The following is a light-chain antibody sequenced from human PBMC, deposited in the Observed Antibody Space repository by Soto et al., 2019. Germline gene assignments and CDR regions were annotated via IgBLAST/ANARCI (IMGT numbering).Light chain of an antibody. CDR3: QKYNSWPLYT. Sequence: EIVMTQSPATLSVSPGGRATRSCRASQSVGGNLAWYQQRPGRAPRLLIYDASTRATDIPARFSGSGSGTEFTLTISSLQSEDFALYYCQKYNSWPLYTFGQGTKMEIK. J-gene: IGKJ2*01. CDR2: DAS. V-gene: IGKV3-15*01. CDR1: QSVGGN.